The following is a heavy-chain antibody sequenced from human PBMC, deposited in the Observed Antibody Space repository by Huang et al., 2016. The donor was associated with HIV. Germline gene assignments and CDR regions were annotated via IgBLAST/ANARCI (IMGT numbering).Heavy chain of an antibody. CDR3: ARVQPPHERNPLDI. J-gene: IGHJ3*02. Sequence: QVHLVQSGAELREPGASVKVSCRPSGNTVTSFHVHWVGQAPGQGREWMGNINSGGGSTTYAEEFQGRMSMTGDGSTVTMFLELRSLRSEDTAMYYCARVQPPHERNPLDIWGQGTLITGSS. V-gene: IGHV1-46*03. CDR1: GNTVTSFH. CDR2: INSGGGST. D-gene: IGHD1-1*01.